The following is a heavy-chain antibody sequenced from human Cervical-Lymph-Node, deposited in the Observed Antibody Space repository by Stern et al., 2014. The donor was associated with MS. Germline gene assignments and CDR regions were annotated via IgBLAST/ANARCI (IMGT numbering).Heavy chain of an antibody. CDR3: AAGSSSWYYFDY. D-gene: IGHD6-13*01. Sequence: QLVQSGPEVKKPGTSVKVSCKASGFTFTSSAVQWVRQARGKRLEWVGRILVGSGNTNYAQKFQERVTITRDMSTSTAYMELSSLRSEDTAVYYCAAGSSSWYYFDYWGQGTLVTVSS. CDR1: GFTFTSSA. J-gene: IGHJ4*02. CDR2: ILVGSGNT. V-gene: IGHV1-58*01.